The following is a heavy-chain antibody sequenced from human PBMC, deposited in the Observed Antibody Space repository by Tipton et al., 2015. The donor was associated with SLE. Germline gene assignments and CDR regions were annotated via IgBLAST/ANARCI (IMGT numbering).Heavy chain of an antibody. V-gene: IGHV4-59*12. Sequence: TLSLTCTVSGGSTSNYYWSWIRQPPGKGLEWIGYVYYRGNSNYNPSLKSRVSISADPSRRQFSLRLTSVTAADTAVYYCATEHFDYWGQGILVTVSP. J-gene: IGHJ4*02. CDR1: GGSTSNYY. CDR2: VYYRGNS. CDR3: ATEHFDY. D-gene: IGHD1/OR15-1a*01.